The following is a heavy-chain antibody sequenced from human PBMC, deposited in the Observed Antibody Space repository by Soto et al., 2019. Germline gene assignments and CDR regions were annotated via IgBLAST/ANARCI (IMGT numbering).Heavy chain of an antibody. D-gene: IGHD3-10*01. Sequence: QVRLQESGPGLVKPSQTLSLTCTVSGGSFSSGAYYWSWIRQLPGKGLEWIGYIYYSRSTAYNPSLKSRVTMTVDTYKNQFSLKLTSVTAADTAVYYCAGGVVRGLVVTDAFDIWGQGTVVTVSS. CDR1: GGSFSSGAYY. J-gene: IGHJ3*02. CDR3: AGGVVRGLVVTDAFDI. V-gene: IGHV4-31*04. CDR2: IYYSRST.